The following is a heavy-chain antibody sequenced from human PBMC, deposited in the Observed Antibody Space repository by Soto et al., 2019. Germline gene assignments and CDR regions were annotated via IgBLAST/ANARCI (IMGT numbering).Heavy chain of an antibody. D-gene: IGHD3-9*01. CDR1: DDSISSSSYY. V-gene: IGHV4-39*01. Sequence: PSETLSLACTVSDDSISSSSYYWGWIRQPPGKGLEWIGNIYYSGSTYYNPSLKSRVTISLDTSKNQFSLKLSSVTAADTAVYYCARLYYDILTGYYWYGMDVWGQGTTVTV. CDR2: IYYSGST. J-gene: IGHJ6*02. CDR3: ARLYYDILTGYYWYGMDV.